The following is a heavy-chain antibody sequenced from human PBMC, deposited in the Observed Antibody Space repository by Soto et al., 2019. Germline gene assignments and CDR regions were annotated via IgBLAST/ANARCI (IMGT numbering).Heavy chain of an antibody. V-gene: IGHV1-46*03. CDR1: GYTFTSYY. Sequence: ASVKVSCNASGYTFTSYYMHWVRQAPGQRFEWMGIINPSGGSTSYAQKFQGRVTMTRDTSTSTGYMVLSSLRSEDTAVYYCARDLAYCGGDCYSGSVYWGQGTLVTVSS. J-gene: IGHJ4*02. D-gene: IGHD2-21*01. CDR2: INPSGGST. CDR3: ARDLAYCGGDCYSGSVY.